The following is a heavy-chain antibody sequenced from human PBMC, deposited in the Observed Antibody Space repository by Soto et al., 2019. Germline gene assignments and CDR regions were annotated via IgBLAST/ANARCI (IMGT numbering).Heavy chain of an antibody. CDR3: AIGNMDV. CDR1: AFTLSKFV. V-gene: IGHV3-30-3*01. J-gene: IGHJ6*02. D-gene: IGHD1-1*01. CDR2: TSNDGINT. Sequence: QVQLVESGGGVVQPGRSLRLSCAASAFTLSKFVMHWVRQAPGKGLDWLAVTSNDGINTYYAGSVKGRFTISRDNSKNMVYLQMNSLRDEATAVYYCAIGNMDVCGQGTTVIVSS.